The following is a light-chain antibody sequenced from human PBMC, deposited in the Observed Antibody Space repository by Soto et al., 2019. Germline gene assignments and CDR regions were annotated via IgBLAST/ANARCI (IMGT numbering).Light chain of an antibody. Sequence: DIQMTQSPSSLSASVGDRVTITCQASQDISNYLNWYQQKPGKAPKLLIYDASHLETCVPSRFSGSGSGTDFTFTISCLQPEDVATYYVHQYDNRPHTFGGGTKVEIK. CDR3: HQYDNRPHT. V-gene: IGKV1-33*01. CDR1: QDISNY. J-gene: IGKJ4*01. CDR2: DAS.